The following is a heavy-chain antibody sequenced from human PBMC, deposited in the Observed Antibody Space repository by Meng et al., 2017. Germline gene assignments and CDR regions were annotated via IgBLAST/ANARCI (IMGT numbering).Heavy chain of an antibody. J-gene: IGHJ6*02. CDR3: ARSLLFSSLSHYYYYYGMDV. D-gene: IGHD6-13*01. V-gene: IGHV1-69*06. CDR2: IIPIFGTA. CDR1: GGTFSGYA. Sequence: SVKVSCKASGGTFSGYAISWVRQAPGQGLEWMGGIIPIFGTANYAQKFQGRVTITADKSTSTAYMELSSLRSEDTAVYYCARSLLFSSLSHYYYYYGMDVWGQGTTVTVSS.